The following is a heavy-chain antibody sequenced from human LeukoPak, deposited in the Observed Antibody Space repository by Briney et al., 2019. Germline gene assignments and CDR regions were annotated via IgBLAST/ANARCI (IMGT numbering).Heavy chain of an antibody. J-gene: IGHJ4*02. CDR3: ARGFSGYYLLSFDY. Sequence: GGSLRLSCAASGFTFSSYSMNWVRQAPGKGLEWVAVIWYDGSNKYYADSVKGRFTISRDNSKNTLYLQMNSLRAEDTAVYYCARGFSGYYLLSFDYWGQGTLVTVSS. D-gene: IGHD3-22*01. CDR2: IWYDGSNK. V-gene: IGHV3-33*08. CDR1: GFTFSSYS.